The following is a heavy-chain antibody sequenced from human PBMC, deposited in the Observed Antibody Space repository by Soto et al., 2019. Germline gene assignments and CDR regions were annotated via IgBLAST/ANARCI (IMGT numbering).Heavy chain of an antibody. Sequence: QDQLVQSGVEVKKPGASVKVSCKASGYSFTNYGITWVRQAPGQGFEWMGWISAYNGNTNYAQKFQGRVTMTTDASTSTAYLELRSLRSEDTAVYYCARDRGVAPPVAGNTHYYYYMDVWGTGTTVTVSS. D-gene: IGHD6-19*01. CDR2: ISAYNGNT. J-gene: IGHJ6*03. CDR1: GYSFTNYG. V-gene: IGHV1-18*01. CDR3: ARDRGVAPPVAGNTHYYYYMDV.